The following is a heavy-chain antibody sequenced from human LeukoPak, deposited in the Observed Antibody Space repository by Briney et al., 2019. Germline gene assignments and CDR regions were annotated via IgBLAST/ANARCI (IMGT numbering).Heavy chain of an antibody. D-gene: IGHD3-3*01. J-gene: IGHJ4*02. Sequence: GGSLRLSCAASGFTFSSYWMSWVRQAPVKGLEWVANIKQDGSEKYYVDSVKGRFTISRDNAKNSLYLQMNSLRAEDTAVYYCARDGFDFWSGYAYYFDYWGQGTLVTVSS. CDR3: ARDGFDFWSGYAYYFDY. CDR1: GFTFSSYW. CDR2: IKQDGSEK. V-gene: IGHV3-7*01.